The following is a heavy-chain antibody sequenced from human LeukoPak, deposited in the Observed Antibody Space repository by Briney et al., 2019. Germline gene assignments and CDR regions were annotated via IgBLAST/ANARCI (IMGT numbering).Heavy chain of an antibody. CDR3: ARANYYYDSSGYYYVGFYYFDY. Sequence: ASVKVSCKASGYTFTSYDINWVRQATGQGLEWMGWMNPNSGNTGYAQKFQGRVTMTRNTSISTAYMELSSLRSEDTAVYYCARANYYYDSSGYYYVGFYYFDYWGQGTLVTVSS. J-gene: IGHJ4*02. CDR2: MNPNSGNT. D-gene: IGHD3-22*01. CDR1: GYTFTSYD. V-gene: IGHV1-8*01.